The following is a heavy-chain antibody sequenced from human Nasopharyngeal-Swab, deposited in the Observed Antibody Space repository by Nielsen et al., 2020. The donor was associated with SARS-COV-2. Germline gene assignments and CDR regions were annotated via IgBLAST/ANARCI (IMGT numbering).Heavy chain of an antibody. CDR1: GYTFTSYD. V-gene: IGHV1-8*01. Sequence: ASVKVSCKASGYTFTSYDINWVRQATGQGLEWMGWMNPNSGNTGYAQKFQGRVTMTRNTSISTAYMELSSLRSEDTAVYYCAGGQYYGSGSLNWFDPWGQGTLVTVSS. D-gene: IGHD3-10*01. CDR3: AGGQYYGSGSLNWFDP. CDR2: MNPNSGNT. J-gene: IGHJ5*02.